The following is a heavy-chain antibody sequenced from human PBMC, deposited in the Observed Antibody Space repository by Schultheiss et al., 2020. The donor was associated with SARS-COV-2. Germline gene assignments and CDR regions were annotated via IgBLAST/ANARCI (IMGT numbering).Heavy chain of an antibody. D-gene: IGHD6-13*01. CDR3: ARLPRSSSWYLGKGWFDP. CDR1: GGSMDGYY. CDR2: IYYSGST. J-gene: IGHJ5*02. V-gene: IGHV4-59*08. Sequence: SETLSLSCTVSGGSMDGYYWNWIRQPPGKGLEWIGYIYYSGSTNYNPSLKSRVTISVDTSKNQFSLKLSSVTAADTAVYYCARLPRSSSWYLGKGWFDPWGQGTLVTVSS.